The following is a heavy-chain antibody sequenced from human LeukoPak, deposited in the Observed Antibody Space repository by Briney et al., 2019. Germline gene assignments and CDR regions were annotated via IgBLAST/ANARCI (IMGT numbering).Heavy chain of an antibody. V-gene: IGHV3-48*03. D-gene: IGHD2-15*01. CDR1: GFTFSSYE. Sequence: GGSLRLSCAASGFTFSSYEMNWVRQAPGKGLEWVSYISSSGSTIYYADSVKGRFTISRDNSKNTLYLQMNSLRAEDTAVYYCAKGVGYCSGGSCQQFDYWGQGTLVTVSS. CDR3: AKGVGYCSGGSCQQFDY. CDR2: ISSSGSTI. J-gene: IGHJ4*02.